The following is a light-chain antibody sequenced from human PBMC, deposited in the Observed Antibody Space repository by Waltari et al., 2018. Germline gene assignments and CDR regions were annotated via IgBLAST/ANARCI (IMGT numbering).Light chain of an antibody. CDR3: QQSYSFTRT. V-gene: IGKV1-39*01. J-gene: IGKJ1*01. CDR2: AAS. Sequence: SASVGDRVTITCRASQTISRYLNWYQQKPGKAPNLLIYAASSLQSGVPSRFSGSGSGRDFTLIITSLQPEDFATYYCQQSYSFTRTFGQGTKVEIK. CDR1: QTISRY.